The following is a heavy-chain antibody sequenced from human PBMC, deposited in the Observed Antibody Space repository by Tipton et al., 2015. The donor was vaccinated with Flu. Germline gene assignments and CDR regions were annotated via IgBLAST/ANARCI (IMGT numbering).Heavy chain of an antibody. D-gene: IGHD6-19*01. CDR2: IYTSGST. J-gene: IGHJ4*02. CDR3: ARGRAVAGFRGFDY. Sequence: LGLSCTVSGGSISSGSYYWGWIRQPAGKGLEWIGRIYTSGSTNYNPSLKSRVTISVDTSKNQFSLKLSSVTAADTAVYYCARGRAVAGFRGFDYWGQGTLVTVSS. V-gene: IGHV4-61*02. CDR1: GGSISSGSYY.